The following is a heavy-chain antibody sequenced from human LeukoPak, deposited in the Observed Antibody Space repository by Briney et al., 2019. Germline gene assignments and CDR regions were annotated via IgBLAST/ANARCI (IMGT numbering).Heavy chain of an antibody. J-gene: IGHJ4*02. D-gene: IGHD5-18*01. CDR2: ISYDGSNK. CDR3: ARAKIQLWTGYFDY. Sequence: GRSLRLSCAASGFTFSSYAMHWVREAPGKGLEWGAVISYDGSNKYYADSVKGRFTISRDNSKNTLYLQMNSLRAEDTAVYYCARAKIQLWTGYFDYWGQGTLVTVSS. CDR1: GFTFSSYA. V-gene: IGHV3-30-3*01.